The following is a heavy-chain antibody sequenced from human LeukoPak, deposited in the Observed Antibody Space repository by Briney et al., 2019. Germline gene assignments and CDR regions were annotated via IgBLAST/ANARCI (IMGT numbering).Heavy chain of an antibody. V-gene: IGHV4-4*07. CDR3: ARLIAAAGTQNWFDP. J-gene: IGHJ5*02. CDR1: GGSISSYY. Sequence: SETLSLTCTVSGGSISSYYWSWIRQPAGKGLEWIGSIYYSGSTYYNPSLKSRVTISVDTSKNQFSLKLSSVTAADTAVYYCARLIAAAGTQNWFDPWGQGTLVTVSS. D-gene: IGHD6-13*01. CDR2: IYYSGST.